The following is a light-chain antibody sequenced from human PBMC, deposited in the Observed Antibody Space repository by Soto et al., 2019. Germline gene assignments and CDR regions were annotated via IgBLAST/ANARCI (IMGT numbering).Light chain of an antibody. CDR2: DVS. V-gene: IGLV2-11*01. CDR3: CSYAGSPRYV. J-gene: IGLJ1*01. Sequence: QSALTQPSSVSGSPGQSVTISCTGTSSDVGGYNYVSWYQQHPGKAPKFMIYDVSERPSGVPDRFSGSKSGNTASLTISGLQAEDEADYYCCSYAGSPRYVLGTGTKVTVL. CDR1: SSDVGGYNY.